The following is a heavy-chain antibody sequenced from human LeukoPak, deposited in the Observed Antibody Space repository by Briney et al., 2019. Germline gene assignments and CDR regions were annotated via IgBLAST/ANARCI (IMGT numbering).Heavy chain of an antibody. CDR2: ITHSGRT. J-gene: IGHJ5*02. Sequence: SETLSLTCGVNGGSFSGDCWTWIRQPPGKGLEWIGEITHSGRTKYTPSLKSRVTISLDTSKTQISLMPSSVTAADTAVYYCVRGMPDWAGFDPWGQGTLVTVSS. CDR3: VRGMPDWAGFDP. V-gene: IGHV4-34*01. CDR1: GGSFSGDC. D-gene: IGHD3-9*01.